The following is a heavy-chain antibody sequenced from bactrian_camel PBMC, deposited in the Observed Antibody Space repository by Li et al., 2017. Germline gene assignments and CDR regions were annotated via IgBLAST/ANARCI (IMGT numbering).Heavy chain of an antibody. CDR3: VREDIGVPTGFAF. CDR1: GLTFTSYY. D-gene: IGHD8*01. V-gene: IGHV3S6*01. CDR2: IGFDGSGI. Sequence: HVQLVESGGGLVQPGGSLRLSCNVSGLTFTSYYMNWVRQARGKGLEWVSSIGFDGSGIYYADSVKGRFSMSRDNAKENTVYLQMNSLKPADTAVYYCVREDIGVPTGFAFWGQGTQVTVS. J-gene: IGHJ6*01.